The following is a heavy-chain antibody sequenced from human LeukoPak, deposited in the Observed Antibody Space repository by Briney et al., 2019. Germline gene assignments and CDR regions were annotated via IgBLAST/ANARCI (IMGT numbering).Heavy chain of an antibody. CDR2: INWNGGSR. Sequence: GGSLRLSCAASGFTFSSYAMSWVRQAPGKGLEWVSVINWNGGSRGYADSVKGRFTISRDNAKNSVYLQMNSLRSEDTAFYHCARDRCSSTSCYNTPNWFDPWGQGTLVTVSS. J-gene: IGHJ5*02. CDR1: GFTFSSYA. D-gene: IGHD2-2*02. V-gene: IGHV3-20*01. CDR3: ARDRCSSTSCYNTPNWFDP.